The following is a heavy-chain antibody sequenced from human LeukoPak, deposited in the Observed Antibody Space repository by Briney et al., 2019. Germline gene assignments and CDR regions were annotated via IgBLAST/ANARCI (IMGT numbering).Heavy chain of an antibody. J-gene: IGHJ4*02. CDR3: ARELPPVVTYYFDY. Sequence: GGSLRLSCAASGFTVTSNYMTWVRQAPGKGLEWVSVIYGGGSTYYADSVKGRFTISRDNSRNTLYLQMNSLRAEDTAVYYCARELPPVVTYYFDYWGQGTLVTVSS. CDR1: GFTVTSNY. V-gene: IGHV3-66*01. CDR2: IYGGGST. D-gene: IGHD3-22*01.